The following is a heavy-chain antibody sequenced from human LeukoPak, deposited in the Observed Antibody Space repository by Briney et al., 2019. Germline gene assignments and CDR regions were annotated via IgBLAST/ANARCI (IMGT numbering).Heavy chain of an antibody. J-gene: IGHJ4*02. CDR1: GFTFDDYA. CDR2: ISWNSGSI. V-gene: IGHV3-9*01. D-gene: IGHD1-1*01. CDR3: AKDKGAGTTWSFDY. Sequence: PGRSLRLSCAASGFTFDDYAMHWVRQAPGKGLEWVSGISWNSGSIGYADSVKGRSTISRDNAKNSLYLQMNSLRAEDTALYYCAKDKGAGTTWSFDYWGQGTLVTVSS.